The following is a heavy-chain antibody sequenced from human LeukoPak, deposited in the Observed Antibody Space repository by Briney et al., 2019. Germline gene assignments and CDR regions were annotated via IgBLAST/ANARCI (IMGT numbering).Heavy chain of an antibody. CDR2: ISYSGSD. D-gene: IGHD3-22*01. Sequence: SETLSLTCTVSGGSFNNYSWSWIRQPPGKGLEWIGDISYSGSDNYNPSLKSRVTLSIDTSKNQFSLQLNSVTAADTAVYHCARSSDGRYYYDSSGFSYYYYYMDVWGKGTTVTISS. V-gene: IGHV4-59*01. CDR3: ARSSDGRYYYDSSGFSYYYYYMDV. CDR1: GGSFNNYS. J-gene: IGHJ6*03.